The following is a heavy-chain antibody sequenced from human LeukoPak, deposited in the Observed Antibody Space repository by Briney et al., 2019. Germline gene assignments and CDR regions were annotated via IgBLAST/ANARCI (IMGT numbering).Heavy chain of an antibody. CDR3: ARRDIRAPPDY. J-gene: IGHJ4*02. Sequence: PSETLSLTCAVYGGSFSGYYWSWIRQPPGKGLEWIGEINHSGSTNYNPSLKSRVTISVDTSKNQFSLKLSSVTAADTAVYYCARRDIRAPPDYWGQGTLVTVSS. V-gene: IGHV4-34*01. D-gene: IGHD3-3*01. CDR1: GGSFSGYY. CDR2: INHSGST.